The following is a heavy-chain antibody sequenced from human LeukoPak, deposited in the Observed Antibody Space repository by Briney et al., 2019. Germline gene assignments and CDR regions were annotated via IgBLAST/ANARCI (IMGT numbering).Heavy chain of an antibody. CDR1: GYTFTGYY. Sequence: GASVKVSCKASGYTFTGYYMHWVRQAPGQGLEWMGWINPNSGGTNYAQKFQGRVTMTRDTSTSTAYMELSRLRSDDTAVYYCASLYGSGSTDYYYYGMDVWGQGTTVTVSS. J-gene: IGHJ6*02. V-gene: IGHV1-2*02. D-gene: IGHD3-10*01. CDR3: ASLYGSGSTDYYYYGMDV. CDR2: INPNSGGT.